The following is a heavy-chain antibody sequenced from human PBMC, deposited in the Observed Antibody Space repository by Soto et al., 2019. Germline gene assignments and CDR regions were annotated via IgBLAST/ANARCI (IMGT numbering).Heavy chain of an antibody. Sequence: PGGSLRLSCAASGFTFSSYAMGWVRQGPGKGLEWVAVVSIGGSTHYADSVRGRFTISRDNSKNTLSLQMNSLTAEDTAVYYCAKESKSVEVSASRVYGMDVWGQGTTVTVSS. CDR2: VSIGGST. CDR1: GFTFSSYA. V-gene: IGHV3-23*01. CDR3: AKESKSVEVSASRVYGMDV. D-gene: IGHD2-2*01. J-gene: IGHJ6*02.